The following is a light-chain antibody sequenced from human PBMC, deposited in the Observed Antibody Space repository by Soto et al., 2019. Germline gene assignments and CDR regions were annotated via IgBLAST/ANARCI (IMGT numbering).Light chain of an antibody. Sequence: EIVLTQSPATLSLSPGERATLSCRASQSVSSYLAWYQQKPGQAPRLLIYDASNRATGIPARFSGSGSGTDFTLTISSLEPEDFAVYYWQQRSNWPPYTFGQGTKREIK. CDR3: QQRSNWPPYT. J-gene: IGKJ2*01. V-gene: IGKV3-11*01. CDR2: DAS. CDR1: QSVSSY.